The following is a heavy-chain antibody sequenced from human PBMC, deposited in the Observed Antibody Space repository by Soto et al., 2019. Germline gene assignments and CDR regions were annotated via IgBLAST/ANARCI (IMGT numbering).Heavy chain of an antibody. CDR1: GLTFSSYA. Sequence: GGSLRLSCAASGLTFSSYAMSWVRQAPGKGLEWVSAISGSGGSTYYEESVKGRFTNSRDNSKNTLYLQMNSLRAEDLALYYCAKILRRSSSWYDAFDTWGQGTMVTVSS. CDR3: AKILRRSSSWYDAFDT. J-gene: IGHJ3*02. CDR2: ISGSGGST. D-gene: IGHD6-13*01. V-gene: IGHV3-23*01.